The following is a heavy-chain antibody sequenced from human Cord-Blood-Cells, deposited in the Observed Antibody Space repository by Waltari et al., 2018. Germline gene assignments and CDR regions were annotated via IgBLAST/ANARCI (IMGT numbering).Heavy chain of an antibody. V-gene: IGHV4-39*01. D-gene: IGHD3-3*01. CDR1: GGSISSSSYY. CDR3: ASQNPRIYDCWSGYDAFDI. CDR2: IYYSGST. J-gene: IGHJ3*02. Sequence: QLQLQESGPGLVKPSETLSLTCTVSGGSISSSSYYWGWIRQPPGKGREWIGSIYYSGSTYYNPSLKSRVTISVDTSKNQFSLKLSSVTAADTAVYYCASQNPRIYDCWSGYDAFDIWGQGTMVTVSS.